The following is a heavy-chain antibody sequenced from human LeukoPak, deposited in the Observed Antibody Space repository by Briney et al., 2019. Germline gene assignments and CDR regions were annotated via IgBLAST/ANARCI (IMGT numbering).Heavy chain of an antibody. CDR3: ARDRYYDILTGYLGEGWFDP. J-gene: IGHJ5*02. CDR1: GFTFSNSA. Sequence: SVKVSCKASGFTFSNSAIQWVRQARGQRLEWIGWIGVAGGNTNYAQTLQGRITITRDMSTSTAYMELTSLRSDDTAVYYCARDRYYDILTGYLGEGWFDPWGQGTLVTVSS. V-gene: IGHV1-58*02. D-gene: IGHD3-9*01. CDR2: IGVAGGNT.